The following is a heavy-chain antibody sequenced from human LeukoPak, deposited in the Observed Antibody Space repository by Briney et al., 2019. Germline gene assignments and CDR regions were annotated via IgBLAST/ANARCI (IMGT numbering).Heavy chain of an antibody. J-gene: IGHJ4*02. D-gene: IGHD3-22*01. CDR3: ARATSSYYYDSSGYYQD. Sequence: SETLSLICTVSGGSISSYYWSWIRQPPGKGLEWIGYIYCSGSTNYNPSLKSRVTISVDTSKNQFSLKLSSVTAADTAVYYCARATSSYYYDSSGYYQDWGQGTLVTVSS. CDR2: IYCSGST. V-gene: IGHV4-59*01. CDR1: GGSISSYY.